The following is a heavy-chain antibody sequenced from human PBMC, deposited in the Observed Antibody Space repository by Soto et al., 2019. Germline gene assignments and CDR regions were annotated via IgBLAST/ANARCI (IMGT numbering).Heavy chain of an antibody. D-gene: IGHD6-13*01. Sequence: QVQLQQWGAGLLKPSETLSLTCAVYGGSFSGYYWSWIRQPPGKGLEWIGEINHSGSTNYNPSLKSRVTISVDTSKNQFSLKLSSVTAADTAVYYCARGRKISSSWYQDYWGQGTLVTVSS. CDR3: ARGRKISSSWYQDY. CDR2: INHSGST. CDR1: GGSFSGYY. V-gene: IGHV4-34*01. J-gene: IGHJ4*02.